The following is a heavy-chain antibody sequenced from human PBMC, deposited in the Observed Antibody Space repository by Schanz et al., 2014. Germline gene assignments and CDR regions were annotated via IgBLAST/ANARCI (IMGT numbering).Heavy chain of an antibody. CDR1: GGTFNSYT. CDR3: ARGRGFYDY. J-gene: IGHJ4*02. D-gene: IGHD3-10*01. V-gene: IGHV1-69*02. CDR2: IIPILGIA. Sequence: QVQLVQSGGEMKKPGSSMKVSCKASGGTFNSYTINWVRQAPGQGLEWMGRIIPILGIANYAQRFQGRVSITADTSTNTAYMELSSLTSEDTAVHYCARGRGFYDYWGQGTLXTVSS.